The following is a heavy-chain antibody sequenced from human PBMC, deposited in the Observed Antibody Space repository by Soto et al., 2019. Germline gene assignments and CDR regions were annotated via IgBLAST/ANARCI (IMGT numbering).Heavy chain of an antibody. CDR2: IDESGDS. V-gene: IGHV4-39*02. J-gene: IGHJ4*02. D-gene: IGHD2-8*01. Sequence: NPSETLSLTCTVSGGPIRSSSHYWGWIRQSPGTGLEWIGCIDESGDSYYNPSLKSRVTIFGDTSKNQFSLTLICVTGADSGIYYCAREGVYVDYWGQGTLVTVS. CDR1: GGPIRSSSHY. CDR3: AREGVYVDY.